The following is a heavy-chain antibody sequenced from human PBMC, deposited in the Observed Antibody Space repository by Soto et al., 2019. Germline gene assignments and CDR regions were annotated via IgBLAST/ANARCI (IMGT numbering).Heavy chain of an antibody. Sequence: GASVKVSCKASGGTFSSYAISWVRQAPGQGLEWMGGLIPIFGTANYAQKFQGRVTITADESTSTAYMELSSLRSEDTAVYYCARDHRLLERLGPRYRMDVASQGTTVPVSS. V-gene: IGHV1-69*13. CDR3: ARDHRLLERLGPRYRMDV. CDR1: GGTFSSYA. D-gene: IGHD1-1*01. J-gene: IGHJ6*02. CDR2: LIPIFGTA.